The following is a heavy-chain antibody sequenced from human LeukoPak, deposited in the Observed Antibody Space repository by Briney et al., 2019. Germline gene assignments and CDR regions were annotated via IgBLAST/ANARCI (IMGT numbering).Heavy chain of an antibody. J-gene: IGHJ4*02. CDR2: INWNGGST. CDR3: ARDQVFWSGYFFDY. D-gene: IGHD3-3*01. Sequence: TGGSLRLSCAASGFTLDDYGMSWVRQAPGKGLEWVSGINWNGGSTGYADSVKGRFTISRDNAKNSLYLQMNSLRAEDTALYYCARDQVFWSGYFFDYWGQGTLVTVSS. CDR1: GFTLDDYG. V-gene: IGHV3-20*04.